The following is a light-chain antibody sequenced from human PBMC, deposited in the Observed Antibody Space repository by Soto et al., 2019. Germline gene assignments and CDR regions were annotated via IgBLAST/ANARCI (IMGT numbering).Light chain of an antibody. CDR1: QSLLYTSNNKNY. Sequence: IVMTQSPDSPAVSLGERATINCKSSQSLLYTSNNKNYLAWFQQKPGQPPRLLIYWASTRESGVPDRFSGSGSGTDFTLTISSLQSEDVAVYYCQQYYSNPELTFGGGTKVEIK. CDR2: WAS. J-gene: IGKJ4*01. V-gene: IGKV4-1*01. CDR3: QQYYSNPELT.